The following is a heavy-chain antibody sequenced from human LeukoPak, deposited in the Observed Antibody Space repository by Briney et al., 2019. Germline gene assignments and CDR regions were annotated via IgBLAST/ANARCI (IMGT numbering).Heavy chain of an antibody. D-gene: IGHD3-22*01. J-gene: IGHJ4*02. Sequence: QTGGSLRLSCAASGFTFSGYWMHWVRQAPGKGLVWVSRTNRDDSDTSYADSVKGRFTISRDKAKSTLYLQMNSLRGEDTAVYYCARSANYFDTSGQDYWGQGTLVTVSS. CDR2: TNRDDSDT. CDR1: GFTFSGYW. V-gene: IGHV3-74*01. CDR3: ARSANYFDTSGQDY.